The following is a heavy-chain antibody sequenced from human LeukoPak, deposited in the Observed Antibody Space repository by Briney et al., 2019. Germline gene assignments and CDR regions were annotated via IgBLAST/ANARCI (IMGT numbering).Heavy chain of an antibody. CDR2: MSYDGSNK. V-gene: IGHV3-30*03. D-gene: IGHD6-13*01. J-gene: IGHJ3*02. CDR3: VRVGRAVTAAEFGAFEI. CDR1: GFTFSSYG. Sequence: SGGSLRLSCAPSGFTFSSYGMHWVRQAPGKGLEWVAVMSYDGSNKYYADSVKGRFTISRDNAKNSLYLQLNSLRAEDTAVYYCVRVGRAVTAAEFGAFEIWGQGTMVTVCS.